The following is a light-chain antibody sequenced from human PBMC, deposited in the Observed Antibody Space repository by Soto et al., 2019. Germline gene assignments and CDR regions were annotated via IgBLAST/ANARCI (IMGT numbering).Light chain of an antibody. Sequence: DIQMTQSPSSLSASVGDRVTITCRASQVISNYFAWYQQKPGKVPKLLIYAASTLQSGVPFRFSGSGSGTYFTLTISSLQPEDVATYYCQKYNSAPSTFGQGTKVEIK. CDR2: AAS. CDR3: QKYNSAPST. J-gene: IGKJ1*01. CDR1: QVISNY. V-gene: IGKV1-27*01.